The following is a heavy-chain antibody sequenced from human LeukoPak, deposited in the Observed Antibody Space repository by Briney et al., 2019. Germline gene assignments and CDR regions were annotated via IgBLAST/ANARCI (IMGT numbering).Heavy chain of an antibody. CDR1: GFTFRSHG. Sequence: GGSLRLSCAASGFTFRSHGMHWVRQAPGKGLEWVTFINYDGSDKYYADSVKGRFTISRDNSKNTLYLQMNSLRAEDTAVYYCAKKLPANREFDYWGQGTLVTVSS. D-gene: IGHD1-14*01. V-gene: IGHV3-30*02. CDR2: INYDGSDK. J-gene: IGHJ4*02. CDR3: AKKLPANREFDY.